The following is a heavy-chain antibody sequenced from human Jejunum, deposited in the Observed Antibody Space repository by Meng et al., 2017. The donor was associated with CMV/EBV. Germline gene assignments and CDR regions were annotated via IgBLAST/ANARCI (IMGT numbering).Heavy chain of an antibody. CDR3: ARRGKESERRNWFDP. CDR1: YRFSNQW. J-gene: IGHJ5*02. CDR2: IYPDDSDT. Sequence: YRFSNQWIGWVGQMPGKGLEWMGIIYPDDSDTRYSPSFQGQITISADKFIGTAYLQWTSLKASDTAIYYCARRGKESERRNWFDPWGQGTLVTVSS. V-gene: IGHV5-51*01. D-gene: IGHD1-1*01.